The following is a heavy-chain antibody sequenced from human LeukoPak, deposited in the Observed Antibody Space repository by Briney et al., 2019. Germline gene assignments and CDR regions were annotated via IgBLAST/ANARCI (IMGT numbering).Heavy chain of an antibody. Sequence: GGSLRLSCAASGFTFSSYSMNWVRQAPGKGLEWVSSISSSSSYIYYADSVKGRFTISRDNAKNSLYLQMNSLRAEDTAVYYCARGGYCSGGSCKYYFDCWGQGTLVTVSS. D-gene: IGHD2-15*01. CDR2: ISSSSSYI. J-gene: IGHJ4*02. CDR3: ARGGYCSGGSCKYYFDC. V-gene: IGHV3-21*01. CDR1: GFTFSSYS.